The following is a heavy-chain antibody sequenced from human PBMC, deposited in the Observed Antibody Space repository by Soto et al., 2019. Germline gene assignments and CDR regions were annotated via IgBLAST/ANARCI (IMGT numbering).Heavy chain of an antibody. Sequence: SETLSLTCAVYGGSFSGYYWSWIRQPPGKGLEWIGEINHSGSTNYNPSLKSRVTISVDTSKNQFSLKLSSVTAADTAVYYCASRLAWGSYRYRSLFDYWGQGTLVTVSS. CDR2: INHSGST. CDR1: GGSFSGYY. J-gene: IGHJ4*02. V-gene: IGHV4-34*01. D-gene: IGHD3-16*02. CDR3: ASRLAWGSYRYRSLFDY.